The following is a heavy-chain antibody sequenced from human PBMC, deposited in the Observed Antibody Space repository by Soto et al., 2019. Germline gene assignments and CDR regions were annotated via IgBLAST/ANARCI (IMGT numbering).Heavy chain of an antibody. CDR3: ARGSIAARRMGYYYYGMDV. J-gene: IGHJ6*02. CDR2: INHSGST. CDR1: GGSFSGYY. V-gene: IGHV4-34*01. D-gene: IGHD6-6*01. Sequence: RSLTCAVYGGSFSGYYWSWIRQPPGKGLEWIGEINHSGSTNYNPSLKSRVTISVDTSKNQFSLKLSSVTAADTAVYYCARGSIAARRMGYYYYGMDVWGQGTTVTVSS.